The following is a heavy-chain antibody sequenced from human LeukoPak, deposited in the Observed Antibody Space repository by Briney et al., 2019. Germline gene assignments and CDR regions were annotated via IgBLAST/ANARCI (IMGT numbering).Heavy chain of an antibody. V-gene: IGHV3-64D*06. CDR2: ISSNGGST. CDR3: VKDPMTTMTSHFDY. Sequence: GGSLRLSCSASGFTFSSYAMEWVRQVPGKGLEYVSGISSNGGSTYYADSVKGRFTISRDNSKNTLCLQMSSLRAEDTAVYYCVKDPMTTMTSHFDYWGQGTLVTVSS. J-gene: IGHJ4*02. CDR1: GFTFSSYA. D-gene: IGHD4-17*01.